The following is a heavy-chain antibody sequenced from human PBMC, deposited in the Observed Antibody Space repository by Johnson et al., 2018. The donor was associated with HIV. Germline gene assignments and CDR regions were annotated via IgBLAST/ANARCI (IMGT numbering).Heavy chain of an antibody. V-gene: IGHV3-30*02. J-gene: IGHJ3*02. CDR2: IRYDGSNK. Sequence: QVQLVESGGGLVKPGGSLRLSCAASGFTFSDYYMSWIRQAPGKGLEWVAFIRYDGSNKYYADSVKGRFTISRDNSKNTLYLQMNSLRAEDTAVYYCAKREGFPMDAFDIWGQGTMVTVSS. CDR1: GFTFSDYY. D-gene: IGHD5-24*01. CDR3: AKREGFPMDAFDI.